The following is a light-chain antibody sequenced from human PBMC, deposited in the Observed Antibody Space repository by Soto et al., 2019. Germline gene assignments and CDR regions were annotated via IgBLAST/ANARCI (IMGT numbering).Light chain of an antibody. CDR2: EGS. CDR1: SSDVGGYNY. Sequence: QSVLTLPRSVSGAPGQTVTLSCPGSSSDVGGYNYVSWYQQHPGKAPKLMIYEGSKRLSGFSIRFSGSKSGNTASLTISGLQAEDEADYYCRSYAGSSSYVFGTGTKVTVL. J-gene: IGLJ1*01. V-gene: IGLV2-23*01. CDR3: RSYAGSSSYV.